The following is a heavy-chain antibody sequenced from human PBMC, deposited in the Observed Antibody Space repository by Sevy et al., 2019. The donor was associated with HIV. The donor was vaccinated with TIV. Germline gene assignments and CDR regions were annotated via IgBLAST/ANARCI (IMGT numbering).Heavy chain of an antibody. CDR3: ATTKDYYESSGYPFDY. D-gene: IGHD3-22*01. CDR2: FDPEDGET. V-gene: IGHV1-24*01. Sequence: ASVKVSCKVSGYTLTQLSMNWVRQAPGKGLEWMGSFDPEDGETIYAQKFQGRVTMTEDRSTDTAYMDLSSLRSEDTAVCYCATTKDYYESSGYPFDYWGQGTRVTVSS. J-gene: IGHJ4*02. CDR1: GYTLTQLS.